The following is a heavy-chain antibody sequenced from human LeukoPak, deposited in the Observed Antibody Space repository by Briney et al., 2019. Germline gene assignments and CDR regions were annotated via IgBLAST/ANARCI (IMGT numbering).Heavy chain of an antibody. V-gene: IGHV4-59*01. CDR1: GGSISSYY. Sequence: SETLSLTCTVSGGSISSYYWSWIRQPPGKGLEWIGYIYYSGSTNYNPSLKSRVTISVDTSKNQFSLKLSSATAADTAVYYCARTESADYYYYGMDVWGQGTTVTVSS. CDR3: ARTESADYYYYGMDV. J-gene: IGHJ6*02. CDR2: IYYSGST.